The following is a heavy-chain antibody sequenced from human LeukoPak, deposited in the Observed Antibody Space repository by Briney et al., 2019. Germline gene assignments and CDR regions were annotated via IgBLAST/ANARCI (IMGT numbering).Heavy chain of an antibody. D-gene: IGHD3-22*01. Sequence: PSETLSLTCTVSGGSISSYYWSWIRQPPGKGLEWIGYIYYSGSTNYNPSLKSRVTISVDTSKNQFSLKLSSVTAADTAVYYCAREVGHYYDSSGYPYYFDYWGQGTLVTVSS. J-gene: IGHJ4*02. CDR2: IYYSGST. CDR1: GGSISSYY. V-gene: IGHV4-59*12. CDR3: AREVGHYYDSSGYPYYFDY.